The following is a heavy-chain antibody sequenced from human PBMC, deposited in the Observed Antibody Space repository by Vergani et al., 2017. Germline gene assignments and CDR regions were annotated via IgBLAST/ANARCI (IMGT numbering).Heavy chain of an antibody. Sequence: EVQLVESGGGLVQPGRSLRLSCAASGFTFDDYAMHWVRQAPGKGLEWVSGISWNSGSIGYADSVKGRFTISRNNAKNSLYLQMHSLRAEGTAVYYCAKEIQPYYDYVWGSYRSGSGFDYWGQGTLVTVSS. CDR3: AKEIQPYYDYVWGSYRSGSGFDY. J-gene: IGHJ4*02. V-gene: IGHV3-9*01. D-gene: IGHD3-16*02. CDR2: ISWNSGSI. CDR1: GFTFDDYA.